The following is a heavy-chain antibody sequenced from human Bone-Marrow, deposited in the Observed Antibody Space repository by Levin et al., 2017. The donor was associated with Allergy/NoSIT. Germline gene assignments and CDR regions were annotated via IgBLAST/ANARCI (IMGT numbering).Heavy chain of an antibody. CDR3: AKDGRNDDYSNPLDY. Sequence: GGSLRLSCAASGFTFSSYGMHWVRQAPGKGLEWVAVISYDGSNKYYADSVKGRFTISRDNSKNTLYLQMNSLRAEDTAVYYCAKDGRNDDYSNPLDYWGQGTLVTVSS. V-gene: IGHV3-30*18. J-gene: IGHJ4*02. CDR2: ISYDGSNK. D-gene: IGHD4-11*01. CDR1: GFTFSSYG.